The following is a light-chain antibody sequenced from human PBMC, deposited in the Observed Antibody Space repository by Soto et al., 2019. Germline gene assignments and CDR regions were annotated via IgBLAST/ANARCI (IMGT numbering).Light chain of an antibody. J-gene: IGLJ1*01. V-gene: IGLV1-40*01. CDR2: GNS. CDR3: QSFDSNLSGSF. Sequence: QSVLTQPPSVSGAPGQTVTISCTGSSFNIGAGYDVHWYQQLPGTAPKLIIYGNSNRPSGVPDRFSGSKSGTSASLAITGLQAEDEADYYCQSFDSNLSGSFFGTGTKVTVL. CDR1: SFNIGAGYD.